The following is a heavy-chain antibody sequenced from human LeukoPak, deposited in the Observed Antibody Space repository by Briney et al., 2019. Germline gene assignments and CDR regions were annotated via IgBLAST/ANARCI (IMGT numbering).Heavy chain of an antibody. Sequence: GGTLRLSCTASGFIFSSHWMTWVRQSPGKGLEWVANIKEDGSVKYYVDSVKGRFTISRDNTKNALYLQMNSLRADDTAVYFCARDSTWLLDYWGQGTLITVSS. CDR1: GFIFSSHW. J-gene: IGHJ4*02. D-gene: IGHD6-19*01. CDR3: ARDSTWLLDY. V-gene: IGHV3-7*03. CDR2: IKEDGSVK.